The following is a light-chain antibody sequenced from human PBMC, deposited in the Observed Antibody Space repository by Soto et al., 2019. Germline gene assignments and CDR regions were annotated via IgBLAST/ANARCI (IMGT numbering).Light chain of an antibody. V-gene: IGKV3-20*01. J-gene: IGKJ5*01. CDR2: GAS. CDR3: QRYGRSPPIT. CDR1: QSISSNY. Sequence: NVFTQSPGTLSFSPGERATLSFPASQSISSNYLAWYQQKPGQAPRLLIYGASSRAPGIPDRFSGSGSGTTFTLTISRLEPEDFAVYYCQRYGRSPPITFGQGTRLE.